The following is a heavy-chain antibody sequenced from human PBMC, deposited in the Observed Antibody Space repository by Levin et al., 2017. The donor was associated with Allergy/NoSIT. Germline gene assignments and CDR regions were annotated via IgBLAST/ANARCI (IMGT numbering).Heavy chain of an antibody. CDR3: ANLHSSNTQYPWLYAMDV. CDR1: GFTFSSYY. V-gene: IGHV3-30*18. Sequence: GGSLRLSCAASGFTFSSYYVHWLRQAPGKGLEWVAFISYDGINKKYADSVKGRFTISRDNSQNTLYLQMNSLRVEDTAVYYCANLHSSNTQYPWLYAMDVWGQGTTVTVAS. D-gene: IGHD2-2*01. CDR2: ISYDGINK. J-gene: IGHJ6*02.